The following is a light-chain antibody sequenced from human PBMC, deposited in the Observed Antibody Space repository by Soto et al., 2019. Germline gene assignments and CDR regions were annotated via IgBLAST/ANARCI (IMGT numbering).Light chain of an antibody. Sequence: AIQLTQSPSSLSASVGDRVTITCRASQGISSALAWYQQKPGKAPKLLIYDASSLESGVPSRFSGSGSGTDFTLTISSLQPEDFATYYCQQFNNYITFGQGTRL. V-gene: IGKV1D-13*01. CDR3: QQFNNYIT. CDR2: DAS. CDR1: QGISSA. J-gene: IGKJ5*01.